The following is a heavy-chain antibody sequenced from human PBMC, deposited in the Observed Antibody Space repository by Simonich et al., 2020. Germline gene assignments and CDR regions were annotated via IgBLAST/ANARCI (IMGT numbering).Heavy chain of an antibody. V-gene: IGHV3-73*02. Sequence: EVQLVESGGGLVQPGGSLKLSCAASGFTFSGSAMHWVRQASGKGLEWVGRIRSKANSYATAYAASVKGRFTISRDDSKNTAYLQMNSLKTEDTAMYYCTRFDYYGSGSYYFDYWGQGTLVTVSS. J-gene: IGHJ4*02. D-gene: IGHD3-10*01. CDR3: TRFDYYGSGSYYFDY. CDR1: GFTFSGSA. CDR2: IRSKANSYAT.